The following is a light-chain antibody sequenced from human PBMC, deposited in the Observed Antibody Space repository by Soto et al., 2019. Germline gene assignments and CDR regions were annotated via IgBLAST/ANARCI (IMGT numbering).Light chain of an antibody. Sequence: DIQVTQSPSSVSASVGDRVTITCRASQDIAAYLAWYQHKPGRALELLIHAASSLQSGVPSRFSGSGSGTDFTLTINSLQPEDFATYYCQQAYSFPITFGQGTRLDI. J-gene: IGKJ5*01. CDR3: QQAYSFPIT. CDR1: QDIAAY. V-gene: IGKV1D-12*01. CDR2: AAS.